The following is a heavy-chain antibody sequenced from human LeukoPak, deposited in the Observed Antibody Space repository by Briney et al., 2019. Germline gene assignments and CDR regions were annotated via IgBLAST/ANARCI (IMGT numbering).Heavy chain of an antibody. Sequence: PGGSLRLSCAASGFTFSSYSMNWVRQAPGKGLEWVSYISSSSSTIYYADSVKGRFTISRDNAKNSLYLQMNSLRAEDTAVYYCARDLQVVVVVAATLDYWGQGTLVTVSS. CDR3: ARDLQVVVVVAATLDY. V-gene: IGHV3-48*04. J-gene: IGHJ4*02. D-gene: IGHD2-15*01. CDR2: ISSSSSTI. CDR1: GFTFSSYS.